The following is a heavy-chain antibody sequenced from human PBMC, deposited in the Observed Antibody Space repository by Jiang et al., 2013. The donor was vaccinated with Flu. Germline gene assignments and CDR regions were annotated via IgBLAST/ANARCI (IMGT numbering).Heavy chain of an antibody. Sequence: VKKPGESLKISCKGSGYSFTSYWIGWVRQMPGKGLEWMGIIYPGDSDTRYSPSFQGQVTISADKSISTAYLQWSSLKASDTAMYYCARRLRDGYSGYEGGMDVWGQGTTVTVSS. J-gene: IGHJ6*02. CDR2: IYPGDSDT. D-gene: IGHD5-12*01. CDR1: GYSFTSYW. V-gene: IGHV5-51*03. CDR3: ARRLRDGYSGYEGGMDV.